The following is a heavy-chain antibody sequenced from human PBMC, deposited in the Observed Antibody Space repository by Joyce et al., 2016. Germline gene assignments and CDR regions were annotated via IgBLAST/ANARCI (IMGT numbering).Heavy chain of an antibody. CDR2: ISYDGKNT. D-gene: IGHD1-14*01. CDR3: ARDGPKTTWDPGYYFDF. CDR1: GFTFSGHS. V-gene: IGHV3-30*04. Sequence: QVKLVESGGGVVQPGRSLRLSCAASGFTFSGHSMHWVRQAPGKGLDWVYIISYDGKNTYYGDSMKGRFTISRDNSKNTVYLQVDSLRTEDTAVYYCARDGPKTTWDPGYYFDFWGQGTLVTVSS. J-gene: IGHJ4*02.